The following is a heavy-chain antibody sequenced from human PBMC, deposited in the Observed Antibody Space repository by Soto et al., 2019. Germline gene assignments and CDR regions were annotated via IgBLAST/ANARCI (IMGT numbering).Heavy chain of an antibody. J-gene: IGHJ5*02. V-gene: IGHV5-51*01. D-gene: IGHD3-22*01. CDR3: ARKDKSGYFNWFDP. CDR2: IFPSDSDT. CDR1: GYKFTSTW. Sequence: PGESLKISCRTSGYKFTSTWIAWVRQKPGKGLEWMGIIFPSDSDTRYSPSFQGQVTISADRCTSTVFLQCASLKASDTAVYFCARKDKSGYFNWFDPWGQGTLVT.